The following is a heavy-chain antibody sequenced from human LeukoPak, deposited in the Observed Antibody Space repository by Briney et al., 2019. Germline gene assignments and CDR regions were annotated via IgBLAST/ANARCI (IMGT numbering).Heavy chain of an antibody. D-gene: IGHD4-11*01. CDR1: GGSFSGYY. CDR3: ARLMTTVILGAFDI. V-gene: IGHV4-34*01. Sequence: SETLSLTCAVYGGSFSGYYWSWIRQPPGKGLEWIGEINHSGSTNYNPSLKSRVTISVDTSKNQFSLKLSSVTAADTAVYYCARLMTTVILGAFDIWGDGAMVTVSS. J-gene: IGHJ3*02. CDR2: INHSGST.